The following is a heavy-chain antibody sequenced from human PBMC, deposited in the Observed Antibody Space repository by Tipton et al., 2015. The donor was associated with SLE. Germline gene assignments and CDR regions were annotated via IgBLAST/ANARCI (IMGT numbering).Heavy chain of an antibody. D-gene: IGHD6-13*01. CDR1: GFTFSSYS. V-gene: IGHV3-21*04. Sequence: SLRLSCAASGFTFSSYSMNWVRQAPGKGLEWVSSISSSSSYIYYADSVKGRFTISRDNAKNSLYLQMNSLRAADTAVYYCATFVTIAAAGSDAFDIWGQGTMVTVSS. CDR2: ISSSSSYI. CDR3: ATFVTIAAAGSDAFDI. J-gene: IGHJ3*02.